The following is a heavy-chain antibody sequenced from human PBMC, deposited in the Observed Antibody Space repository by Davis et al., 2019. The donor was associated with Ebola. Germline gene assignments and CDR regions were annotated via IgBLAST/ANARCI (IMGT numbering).Heavy chain of an antibody. CDR2: ISSSSSYI. Sequence: GGSLRLSCAASGFTFSSYSMNWVRQAPGKGLEWVSSISSSSSYIYYADSVKGRFTISRDNAKNSLYLQMNSLRAEDTAVYYCARHRDGYKYYYYYGMDVWGQGTTVTVSS. J-gene: IGHJ6*02. D-gene: IGHD5-24*01. V-gene: IGHV3-21*01. CDR3: ARHRDGYKYYYYYGMDV. CDR1: GFTFSSYS.